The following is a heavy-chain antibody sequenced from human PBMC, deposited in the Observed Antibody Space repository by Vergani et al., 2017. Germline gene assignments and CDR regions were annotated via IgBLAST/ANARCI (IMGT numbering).Heavy chain of an antibody. CDR2: IYLSENK. D-gene: IGHD3-22*01. J-gene: IGHJ5*02. CDR3: ARCFRDGAMIYGGTVENWFNP. CDR1: GGSITYGAFY. V-gene: IGHV4-39*01. Sequence: QLQLQESGPGLVKPSETLSLTCTVSGGSITYGAFYWGWIRQSPGKGLEWIGSIYLSENKFYNPSLESRVTLSIDTTKNQFSLKLKSVTAADTAVYYCARCFRDGAMIYGGTVENWFNPWGQGTLVTVSS.